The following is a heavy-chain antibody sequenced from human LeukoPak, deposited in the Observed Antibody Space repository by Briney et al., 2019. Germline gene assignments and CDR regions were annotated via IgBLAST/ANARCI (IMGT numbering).Heavy chain of an antibody. J-gene: IGHJ4*02. Sequence: GGSLRLSCAVSGFTFSSYWMSWVRQAPGEGLEWVANIKQDGSEKSDVESVKGRITISRDNAKKSLYLQMNSLRAEDTAVYYCARDRAYYDRNGYFDFWGQGTLVTVSS. V-gene: IGHV3-7*01. D-gene: IGHD3-22*01. CDR1: GFTFSSYW. CDR3: ARDRAYYDRNGYFDF. CDR2: IKQDGSEK.